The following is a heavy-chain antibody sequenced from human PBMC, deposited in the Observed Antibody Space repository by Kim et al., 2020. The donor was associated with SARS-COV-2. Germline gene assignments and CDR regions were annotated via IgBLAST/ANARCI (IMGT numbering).Heavy chain of an antibody. CDR2: IRSKRYGETT. J-gene: IGHJ4*01. V-gene: IGHV3-49*03. Sequence: GGSLRLSCTTSGLNFGDYAMSWFRQAPGKGLEWVAFIRSKRYGETTEYAASVKGRFTISRDDSTRIAYLQMNGLKTEDTAVYYCTSGPYYYDSAAYYHDYWGHGTLVTVSS. D-gene: IGHD3-22*01. CDR1: GLNFGDYA. CDR3: TSGPYYYDSAAYYHDY.